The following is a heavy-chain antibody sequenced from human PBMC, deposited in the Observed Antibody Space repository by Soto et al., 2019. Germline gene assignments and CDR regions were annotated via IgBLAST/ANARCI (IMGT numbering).Heavy chain of an antibody. Sequence: QVRLQESGPGLVKPSGTLSLTCDVSGDSISSINWWIWVRQPPGKGLQWIGEVYHTGTTNYNPSLKCRVTISVDKSQNHFSLTVTSLTAADTAVYYCARSSGFFAISFRDTWGQGALVTVSS. CDR2: VYHTGTT. J-gene: IGHJ5*01. D-gene: IGHD2-2*02. V-gene: IGHV4-4*02. CDR1: GDSISSINW. CDR3: ARSSGFFAISFRDT.